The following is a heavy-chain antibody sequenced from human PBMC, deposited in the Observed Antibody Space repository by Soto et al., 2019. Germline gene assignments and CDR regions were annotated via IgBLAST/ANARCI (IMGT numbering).Heavy chain of an antibody. CDR2: IYYAGTT. Sequence: SETLALTCTVSSGSITNYYWSWIRQPPGKGLEFIGYIYYAGTTTYNPSLKSRVTISVDTSKNQFSLKLSSVTAADTAVYYCARLGGYYQALDSWGQGTLVTVSS. V-gene: IGHV4-59*08. CDR3: ARLGGYYQALDS. D-gene: IGHD3-22*01. J-gene: IGHJ4*02. CDR1: SGSITNYY.